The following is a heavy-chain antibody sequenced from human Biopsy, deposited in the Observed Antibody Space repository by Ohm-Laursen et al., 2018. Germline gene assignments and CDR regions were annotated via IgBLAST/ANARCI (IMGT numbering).Heavy chain of an antibody. Sequence: SLRLSCTAPGFSVTDNYMSWERQAPGKGLEWVSFIYGDGSAFYAGSVKDRFTLSRDTSNNLMFLQMDSLRANDTAVYYCARGGIVSVHSYGRMGLFYFDSWGQGILVTVAS. CDR3: ARGGIVSVHSYGRMGLFYFDS. J-gene: IGHJ4*02. V-gene: IGHV3-53*01. CDR1: GFSVTDNY. D-gene: IGHD5-18*01. CDR2: IYGDGSA.